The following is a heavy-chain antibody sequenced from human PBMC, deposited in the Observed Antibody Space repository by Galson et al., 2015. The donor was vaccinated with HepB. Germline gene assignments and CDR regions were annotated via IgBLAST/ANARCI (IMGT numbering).Heavy chain of an antibody. CDR3: ARLEDIVVVPAAIEPHGMDV. J-gene: IGHJ6*02. CDR1: GYSFTSYW. V-gene: IGHV5-10-1*01. D-gene: IGHD2-2*02. Sequence: QSGAEVKKPGESLRISCKGSGYSFTSYWISWVRQMPGKGLEWMGRIDPSDSYTNYSPSFQGHVTISADKSISTAYLQWSSLKASDTAMYYCARLEDIVVVPAAIEPHGMDVWGQGTTVTVSS. CDR2: IDPSDSYT.